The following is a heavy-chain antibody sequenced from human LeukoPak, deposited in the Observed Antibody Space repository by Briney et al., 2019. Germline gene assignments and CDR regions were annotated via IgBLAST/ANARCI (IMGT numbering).Heavy chain of an antibody. D-gene: IGHD1-26*01. CDR1: GFTFSSYS. J-gene: IGHJ5*02. V-gene: IGHV3-21*01. Sequence: GGSLRLSCAASGFTFSSYSMNWVRQAPGKGLEWVSSISSSSSYIYYADSVKGRFTISRDNAKNSLYLQMNSLRAEDTAVYYCARMGGYDKWELLSFDPWGQGTLVTVSS. CDR2: ISSSSSYI. CDR3: ARMGGYDKWELLSFDP.